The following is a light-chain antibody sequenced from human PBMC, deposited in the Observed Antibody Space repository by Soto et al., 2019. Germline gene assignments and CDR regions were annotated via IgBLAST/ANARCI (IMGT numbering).Light chain of an antibody. CDR2: WAS. CDR3: QQYYSTPLT. J-gene: IGKJ4*01. CDR1: QSVLYSSNNKNY. Sequence: DIVMTQSPDSLAVSLGKRATINCKSSQSVLYSSNNKNYLAWYQQKPGQPPKLLIYWASTRESGVPARFSGSGSGTDFTLTISSLQAEDVAVYYCQQYYSTPLTFGGGTKVEIK. V-gene: IGKV4-1*01.